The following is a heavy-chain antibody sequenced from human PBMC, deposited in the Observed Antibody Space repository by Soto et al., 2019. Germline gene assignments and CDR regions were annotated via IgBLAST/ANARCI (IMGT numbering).Heavy chain of an antibody. CDR2: ISGSGGST. Sequence: GGSLRLSCAASGFTFSSYAMSWVRQAPGKGLEWVSAISGSGGSTYYADSVKGRFTISRDNSKNTLYLQMNSLRAEDTAVYYCAEDSARLGQEPLYDILTGYPLSYWGQGTLVTVSS. CDR3: AEDSARLGQEPLYDILTGYPLSY. J-gene: IGHJ4*02. D-gene: IGHD3-9*01. CDR1: GFTFSSYA. V-gene: IGHV3-23*01.